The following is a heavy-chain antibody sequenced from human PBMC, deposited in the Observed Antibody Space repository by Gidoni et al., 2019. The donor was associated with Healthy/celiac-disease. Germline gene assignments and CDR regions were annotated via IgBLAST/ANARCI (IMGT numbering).Heavy chain of an antibody. CDR1: GGTFSSYA. D-gene: IGHD3-10*01. CDR3: ARDPRDYYGSGKTHLIYGMDV. Sequence: QVQLVQSGAEVKKPGSSVKVSCKASGGTFSSYAISWVRQAPGQGLEWMGRIIPILGIANYAQKFQGRVTITADKSTSTAYMELSSLRSEDTAVYYCARDPRDYYGSGKTHLIYGMDVWGQGTTVTVSS. J-gene: IGHJ6*02. V-gene: IGHV1-69*04. CDR2: IIPILGIA.